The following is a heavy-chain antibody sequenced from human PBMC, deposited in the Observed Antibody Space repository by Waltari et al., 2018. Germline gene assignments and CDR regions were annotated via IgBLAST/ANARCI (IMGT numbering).Heavy chain of an antibody. CDR2: IKLSGST. Sequence: QVQLQQVGAGLLKRSEPLSLTCAGSGGSLHGYYWSRVRQRPGKGLEWIGEIKLSGSTNYDPSLKRRVTISVDTSKNQFSLKLSSVTAADTAVYYCARGGVWSGSGWFDPWGQGTLVTVSS. D-gene: IGHD3-3*01. CDR1: GGSLHGYY. J-gene: IGHJ5*02. CDR3: ARGGVWSGSGWFDP. V-gene: IGHV4-34*01.